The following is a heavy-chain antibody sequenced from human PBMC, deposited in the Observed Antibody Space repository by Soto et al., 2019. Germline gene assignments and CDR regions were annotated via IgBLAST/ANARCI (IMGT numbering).Heavy chain of an antibody. D-gene: IGHD4-17*01. CDR2: IYTSGNT. V-gene: IGHV4-4*07. CDR3: ARDDNGHNGRAFDP. Sequence: SETLSLTCTVSGGSISNYYWSWIRQPAGKGLEWIGRIYTSGNTNYNPSLKGRITMSVDMSKNQFSLKLSSVAAADTAVYYCARDDNGHNGRAFDPWGQGTLVAVSS. J-gene: IGHJ5*02. CDR1: GGSISNYY.